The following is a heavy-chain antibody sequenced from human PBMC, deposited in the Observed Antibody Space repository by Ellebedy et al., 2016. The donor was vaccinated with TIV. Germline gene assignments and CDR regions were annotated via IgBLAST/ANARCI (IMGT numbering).Heavy chain of an antibody. Sequence: GESLKISCTASGFTFSSYSMTWVRQAPGKGLEWISYISSGISIYYADSVKGRFTISRDNAKNSLYLQLNSLRAEDTAVYYCATGARSEGGYWGQGTLVTVSS. V-gene: IGHV3-48*04. CDR2: ISSGISI. J-gene: IGHJ4*02. D-gene: IGHD2-15*01. CDR3: ATGARSEGGY. CDR1: GFTFSSYS.